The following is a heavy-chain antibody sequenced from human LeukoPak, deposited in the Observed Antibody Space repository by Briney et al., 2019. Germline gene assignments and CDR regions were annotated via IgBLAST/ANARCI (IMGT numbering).Heavy chain of an antibody. V-gene: IGHV3-23*01. J-gene: IGHJ3*02. Sequence: GGSLRLSCAASGFTFSSYAMSWVRQAPGKGLEWVSAIGGSGGGTYYADSVKGRFTISRDNSKNTLWLQMNSLRAEDTAVYYCAKDRLSDYGAPTDAFDIWGQGTMVTVSS. CDR2: IGGSGGGT. CDR3: AKDRLSDYGAPTDAFDI. D-gene: IGHD4-17*01. CDR1: GFTFSSYA.